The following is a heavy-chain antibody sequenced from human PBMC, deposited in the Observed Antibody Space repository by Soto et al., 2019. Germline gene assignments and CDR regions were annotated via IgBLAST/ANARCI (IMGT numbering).Heavy chain of an antibody. Sequence: PGGSLRLSCAASGFTFSSYSMNWVRQAPGKGLEWVSSISSSSSYIYYADSVKGRFTISRDNAKNSLYLQMNSLRAEDTAVYYCARAGVVAAYTWDDYWGQGTLVTVSS. J-gene: IGHJ4*02. CDR1: GFTFSSYS. CDR2: ISSSSSYI. D-gene: IGHD2-15*01. CDR3: ARAGVVAAYTWDDY. V-gene: IGHV3-21*01.